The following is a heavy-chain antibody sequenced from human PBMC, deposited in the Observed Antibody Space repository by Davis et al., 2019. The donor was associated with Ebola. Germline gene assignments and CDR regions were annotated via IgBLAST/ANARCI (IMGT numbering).Heavy chain of an antibody. CDR2: IYYSGST. CDR1: GGSISSSSYY. CDR3: ARHGLQWLAQHWFDP. J-gene: IGHJ5*02. D-gene: IGHD6-19*01. Sequence: SETLSLTCTVSGGSISSSSYYWGWIRQPPGKGLEWIGSIYYSGSTEYNPSLKSRVAISVDTSKNQFSLKLSSVTAADTAVYYCARHGLQWLAQHWFDPWGQGTLVTVSS. V-gene: IGHV4-39*01.